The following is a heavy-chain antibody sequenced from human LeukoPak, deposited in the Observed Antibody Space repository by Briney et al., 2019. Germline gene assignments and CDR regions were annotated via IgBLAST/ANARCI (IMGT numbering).Heavy chain of an antibody. CDR3: ARSSLYSSSWYEPPSLGEDY. Sequence: SVKVSCKASGGTFSSYAISWVRQAPGQGLEWMGGIIPIFGTANYAQKFQGRVTITADESTSTAYVELSSLRSEDTAVYYCARSSLYSSSWYEPPSLGEDYWGQGTLVTVSS. V-gene: IGHV1-69*01. D-gene: IGHD6-13*01. CDR2: IIPIFGTA. CDR1: GGTFSSYA. J-gene: IGHJ4*02.